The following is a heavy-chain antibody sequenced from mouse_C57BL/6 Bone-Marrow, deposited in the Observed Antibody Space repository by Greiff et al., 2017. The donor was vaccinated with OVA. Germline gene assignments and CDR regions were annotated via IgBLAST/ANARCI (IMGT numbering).Heavy chain of an antibody. CDR1: GYAFSSSW. CDR3: ARSSFFPAMDY. J-gene: IGHJ4*01. Sequence: VQLQQSGPELVKPGASVKISCKASGYAFSSSWMNWVKQRPGKGLEWIGRIYPGDGDTNYNGKFKGKATLTADKSSSTAYMQLSSLTSEDSAVYFCARSSFFPAMDYWGQGTSVTVSS. CDR2: IYPGDGDT. V-gene: IGHV1-82*01.